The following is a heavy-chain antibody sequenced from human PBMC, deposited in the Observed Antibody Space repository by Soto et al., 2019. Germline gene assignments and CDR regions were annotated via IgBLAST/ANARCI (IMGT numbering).Heavy chain of an antibody. Sequence: EVQLVESGGDLVQPGGSLSLSCVASGFTFSNYWMHWVRQAPGKGLEWVSRINSDESSRAYADSVKGRFISSRDNDKNSLSLEMNRLRAEDAAVCYCARGIDFYFDLWGRGTLVTVSS. CDR3: ARGIDFYFDL. V-gene: IGHV3-74*01. CDR2: INSDESSR. CDR1: GFTFSNYW. J-gene: IGHJ2*01.